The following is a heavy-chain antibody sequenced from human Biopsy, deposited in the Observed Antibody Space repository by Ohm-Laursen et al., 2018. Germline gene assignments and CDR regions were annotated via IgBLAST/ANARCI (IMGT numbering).Heavy chain of an antibody. D-gene: IGHD4-23*01. CDR2: ISHTGYT. V-gene: IGHV4-59*11. CDR3: ARGSNEYGGLYFPH. J-gene: IGHJ1*01. Sequence: GTLSLTCAVSGGSFTGHYWTWIRQPPGKGLEWIGHISHTGYTSYKSSLKSRVTISLDTSRKHFSLRLTSLTAADTAVYYCARGSNEYGGLYFPHWGQGTLVTVSS. CDR1: GGSFTGHY.